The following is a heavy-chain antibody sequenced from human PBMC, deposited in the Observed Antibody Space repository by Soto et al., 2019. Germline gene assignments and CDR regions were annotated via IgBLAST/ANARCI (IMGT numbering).Heavy chain of an antibody. Sequence: LSLTCAASGFTFSSYAMSWVRQAPGKGLEWVSAISGSGGSTYYADSVKGRFTISRDNSKNTLYLQMNSLRAEDTAVYYCAKSSRGGDAFDIWGQGTMVTVSS. D-gene: IGHD1-26*01. V-gene: IGHV3-23*01. J-gene: IGHJ3*02. CDR2: ISGSGGST. CDR3: AKSSRGGDAFDI. CDR1: GFTFSSYA.